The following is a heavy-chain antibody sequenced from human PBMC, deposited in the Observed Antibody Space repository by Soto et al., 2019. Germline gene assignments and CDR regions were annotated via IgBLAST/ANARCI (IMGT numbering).Heavy chain of an antibody. CDR3: ARLNTGWYFDL. V-gene: IGHV3-7*01. CDR1: GFTFSSYW. Sequence: GGSLRLSCAASGFTFSSYWMSWVRQAPGKGLEWVANIRQDGSEKYYVDSVKGRFTISRDNAKNSLYLQMNSLRAEDTAVYYCARLNTGWYFDLWGRGTLVTVSS. D-gene: IGHD4-17*01. J-gene: IGHJ2*01. CDR2: IRQDGSEK.